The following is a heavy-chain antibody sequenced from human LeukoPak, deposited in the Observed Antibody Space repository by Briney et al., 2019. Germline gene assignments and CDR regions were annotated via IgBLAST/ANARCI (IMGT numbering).Heavy chain of an antibody. CDR1: GSSVSTFY. D-gene: IGHD1-26*01. CDR2: VHDTGST. Sequence: SETLSLTCIVSGSSVSTFYWSWLRQSPGTGLEWIGFVHDTGSTAYSPSLKSRVTISLETSKNQLSLMLTSVTAADTAMYYCARGSTDVYWYLDVWGRGTLVTVSS. V-gene: IGHV4-59*02. J-gene: IGHJ2*01. CDR3: ARGSTDVYWYLDV.